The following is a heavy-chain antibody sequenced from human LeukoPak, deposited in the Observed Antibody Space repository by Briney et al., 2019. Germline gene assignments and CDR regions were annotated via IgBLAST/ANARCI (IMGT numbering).Heavy chain of an antibody. V-gene: IGHV4-34*01. CDR1: GGSFSGYY. J-gene: IGHJ4*02. CDR2: INHSGSA. Sequence: PSETLSLTCAVYGGSFSGYYWSWIRQPPGKGLEWIGEINHSGSANYNPSLKSRVTISVDTSKNQFSLKLSSVTAADTAVYYCARGRAGYCSGGSCFRFDYWGQGTLVTVSS. D-gene: IGHD2-15*01. CDR3: ARGRAGYCSGGSCFRFDY.